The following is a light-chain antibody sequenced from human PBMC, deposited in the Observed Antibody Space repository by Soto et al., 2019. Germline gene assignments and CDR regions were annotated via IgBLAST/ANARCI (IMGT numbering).Light chain of an antibody. CDR2: AVS. CDR3: SSYRSDSTYV. J-gene: IGLJ1*01. Sequence: QSALTQPASVSGSPGQSITISCTGTSSDVGAYNSVFWYQQYPGKAPELMMYAVSNRPSGVSDRFSGSKSGNTASLTISGLQTGDEAEYYCSSYRSDSTYVFGTGTKVTVL. V-gene: IGLV2-14*01. CDR1: SSDVGAYNS.